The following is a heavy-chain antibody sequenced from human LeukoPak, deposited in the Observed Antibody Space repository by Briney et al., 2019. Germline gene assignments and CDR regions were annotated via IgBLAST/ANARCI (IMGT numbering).Heavy chain of an antibody. V-gene: IGHV5-51*01. CDR2: IYPGYSDT. D-gene: IGHD2-15*01. J-gene: IGHJ6*03. CDR3: ASLIGWWPTGDYMDV. Sequence: PGASLQISCQGSGYIFTSYWIGWGRQVPGKGREGMGIIYPGYSDTTYTPSFQGPVTISPDKSIRTAYLQWTSLKASDTAMYYCASLIGWWPTGDYMDVWGKGTTVTVSS. CDR1: GYIFTSYW.